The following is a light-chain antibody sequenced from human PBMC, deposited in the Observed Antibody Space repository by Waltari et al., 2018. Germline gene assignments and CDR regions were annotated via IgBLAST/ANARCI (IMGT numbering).Light chain of an antibody. J-gene: IGLJ2*01. V-gene: IGLV1-40*01. CDR3: QSYDDSLRASV. CDR1: SSNIGAGYD. Sequence: QSVLTQAPSVFGAPGQRVTISCSGGSSNIGAGYDVNWYQQLPGTAPKLLIYGNDNRPSGVPDRFSASKSGTSASLAITGLQADDEAIYFCQSYDDSLRASVFGGGARLTVL. CDR2: GND.